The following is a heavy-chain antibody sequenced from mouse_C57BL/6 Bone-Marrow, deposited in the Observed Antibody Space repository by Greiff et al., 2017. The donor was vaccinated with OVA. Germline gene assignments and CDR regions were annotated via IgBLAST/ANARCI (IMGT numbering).Heavy chain of an antibody. D-gene: IGHD3-3*01. V-gene: IGHV1-64*01. J-gene: IGHJ4*01. CDR3: ARLGTYYYAMDY. CDR2: IHPNSGST. Sequence: QVQLKQPGAELVKPGASVKLSCKASGYTFTSYWMHWVKQRPGQGLEWIGMIHPNSGSTNYNEKFKSKATLTVDKSSSTAYMQLSSLTSEDSAVYYCARLGTYYYAMDYWGQGTSVTVSS. CDR1: GYTFTSYW.